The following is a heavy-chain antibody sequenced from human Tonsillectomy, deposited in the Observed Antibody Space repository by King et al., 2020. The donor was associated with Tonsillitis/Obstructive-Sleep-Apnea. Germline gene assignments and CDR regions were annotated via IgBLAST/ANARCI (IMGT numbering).Heavy chain of an antibody. CDR1: GFTFSDYY. J-gene: IGHJ4*02. D-gene: IGHD3-10*01. CDR2: ISSSGSTI. CDR3: ASKYYYGSGSYESHGSYYFDY. V-gene: IGHV3-11*01. Sequence: VQLVESGGGLVKPGGSLRLSCAASGFTFSDYYMSWIRQAPGKGLEWVSYISSSGSTIYYADSVKGRFTISRDNAKNSLYLQMNSLRAEDTAVYYCASKYYYGSGSYESHGSYYFDYWGQGTLVTVSS.